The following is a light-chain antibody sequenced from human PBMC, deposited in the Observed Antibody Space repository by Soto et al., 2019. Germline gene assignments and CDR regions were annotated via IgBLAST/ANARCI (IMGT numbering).Light chain of an antibody. CDR1: QSISTK. J-gene: IGKJ4*01. V-gene: IGKV3-15*01. CDR3: QEYNDWRPIT. CDR2: GAS. Sequence: IVMTQSPATLSVSPGDRATLSCRASQSISTKLAWYQQKPGQAPRLLIYGASTRATGIPVRFSGSGSGTEFTLTITSLQFEDFAVYYCQEYNDWRPITFGGGTKVDIK.